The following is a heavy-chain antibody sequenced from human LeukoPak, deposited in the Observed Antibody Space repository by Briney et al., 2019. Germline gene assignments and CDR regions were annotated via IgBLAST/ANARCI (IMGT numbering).Heavy chain of an antibody. CDR2: ISSSSSYI. CDR3: ARDKDRVNAFDI. Sequence: GGSLRLSCAASGFTFSSYSMNWVRQAPGKGLEWVSSISSSSSYIYYADSVKGRFTISRDNAKNSLHLQMNSLRAEDTAVYYCARDKDRVNAFDIWGQGTMVTVSS. V-gene: IGHV3-21*01. J-gene: IGHJ3*02. CDR1: GFTFSSYS. D-gene: IGHD1-14*01.